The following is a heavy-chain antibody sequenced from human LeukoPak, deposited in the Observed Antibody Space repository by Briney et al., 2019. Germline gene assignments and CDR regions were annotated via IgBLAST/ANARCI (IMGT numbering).Heavy chain of an antibody. Sequence: PGGSLRLSCAASGFSCSSYDMNWVRQAPGKGLEWVSYISSSGSTIYYADSVKGRFTISRDNAKNSLYLQMNSLRAEDTAVYYCARSGYIPSFDYWGQGTLVTVSS. CDR1: GFSCSSYD. V-gene: IGHV3-48*03. CDR3: ARSGYIPSFDY. CDR2: ISSSGSTI. D-gene: IGHD5-12*01. J-gene: IGHJ4*02.